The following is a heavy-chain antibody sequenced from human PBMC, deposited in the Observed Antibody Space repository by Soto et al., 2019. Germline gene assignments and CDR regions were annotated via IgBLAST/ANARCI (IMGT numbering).Heavy chain of an antibody. V-gene: IGHV1-8*01. CDR1: GYTFPSYD. J-gene: IGHJ4*02. Sequence: ASVKVSCKASGYTFPSYDIYWVRQATGQGLEWMGWMSPNTGNSGYAQKFQGRVTMTSDTSISTAHMELSSLRSEDTAVYYCARRAETNGWNGFGADKYYFDFWGQGTLVTVSS. D-gene: IGHD1-1*01. CDR3: ARRAETNGWNGFGADKYYFDF. CDR2: MSPNTGNS.